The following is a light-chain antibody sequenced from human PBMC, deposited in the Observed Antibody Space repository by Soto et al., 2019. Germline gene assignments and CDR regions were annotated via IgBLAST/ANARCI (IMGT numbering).Light chain of an antibody. Sequence: IVLTQSPGTLSLSPWERASLSCRASQKISSTVLAWYQQKPGQAPRLLIYGASSRTTGIPDRFSGSGSGTDFTLTISRLEPEDFAMYYCQQCGGSPTFGQGTKVDIK. V-gene: IGKV3-20*01. CDR2: GAS. CDR1: QKISSTV. CDR3: QQCGGSPT. J-gene: IGKJ1*01.